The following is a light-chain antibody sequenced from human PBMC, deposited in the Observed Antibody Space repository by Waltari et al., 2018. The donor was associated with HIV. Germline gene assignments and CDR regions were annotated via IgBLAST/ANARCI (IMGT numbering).Light chain of an antibody. V-gene: IGLV2-14*01. J-gene: IGLJ3*02. CDR1: SSDVGGYND. CDR2: EVR. Sequence: QSALTQPASVSGSPGQSITISCTGTSSDVGGYNDVPWHQQHPGKAPKLMIFEVRNRPSGVSNRFSGSKSVNTASLTISGLQAEDEADYYCSSYTTRSTPDPNWVFGGGTKLTVL. CDR3: SSYTTRSTPDPNWV.